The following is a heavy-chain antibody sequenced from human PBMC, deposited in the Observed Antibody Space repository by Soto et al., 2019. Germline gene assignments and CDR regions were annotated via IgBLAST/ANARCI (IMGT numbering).Heavy chain of an antibody. J-gene: IGHJ6*02. CDR3: ARHVPAAGYYYGMDV. V-gene: IGHV1-69*12. CDR1: GGTFSSYA. D-gene: IGHD2-2*01. CDR2: IIPIFGTA. Sequence: QVQLVQSGAEVKKPGSSVKVSCKASGGTFSSYAISWVRQAPGQGLEWMGGIIPIFGTANYAEKFQGRVTITAAESTSRAYMELSSLRSEDTAVYYCARHVPAAGYYYGMDVWGQGTTVTVSS.